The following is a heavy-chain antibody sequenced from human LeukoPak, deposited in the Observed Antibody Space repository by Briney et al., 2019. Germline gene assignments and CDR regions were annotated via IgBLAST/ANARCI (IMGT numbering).Heavy chain of an antibody. Sequence: SETLSLTCGVSGGSVRSGRDYWSWIRQPPGKGLGWLGYIYYSGSTNYNPSLKSRGTISVDTSKNQFSLKLRSATAADTAVYYCARGRPNTHSDDSGYYWGPGPTYFDLWGRGALVTVSS. J-gene: IGHJ2*01. D-gene: IGHD3-22*01. CDR3: ARGRPNTHSDDSGYYWGPGPTYFDL. CDR2: IYYSGST. V-gene: IGHV4-61*01. CDR1: GGSVRSGRDY.